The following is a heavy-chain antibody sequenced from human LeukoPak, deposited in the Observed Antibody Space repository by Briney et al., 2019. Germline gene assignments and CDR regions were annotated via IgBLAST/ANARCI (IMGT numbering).Heavy chain of an antibody. Sequence: TGGSLRLSCAASGFTFSNAWMSWVRQAPGKGLEWVGRIKSKTDGGTTDYAAPVKGRFTISRDDSKNTLYLQMNSLKTEDTAVYYCTTGYYYDSSGYVHFDYWGQGTLVTVSS. D-gene: IGHD3-22*01. CDR2: IKSKTDGGTT. V-gene: IGHV3-15*01. CDR3: TTGYYYDSSGYVHFDY. J-gene: IGHJ4*02. CDR1: GFTFSNAW.